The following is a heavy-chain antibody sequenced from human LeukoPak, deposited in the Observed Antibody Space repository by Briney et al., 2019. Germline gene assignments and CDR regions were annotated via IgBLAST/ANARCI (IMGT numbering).Heavy chain of an antibody. D-gene: IGHD6-19*01. V-gene: IGHV3-48*03. CDR3: ATLTVASSFDY. CDR2: ISSSGGTR. CDR1: GFAFSVYE. J-gene: IGHJ4*02. Sequence: GGSLRLSCAASGFAFSVYEMYWVRQAPGKGLEWVSYISSSGGTRYYADSVKGRFTISRDNAKNSLYLQMNSLRAEDTAVYYCATLTVASSFDYWGQGALVTVSS.